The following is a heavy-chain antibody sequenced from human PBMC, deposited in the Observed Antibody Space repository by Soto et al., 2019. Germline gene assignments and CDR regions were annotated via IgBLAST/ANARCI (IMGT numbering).Heavy chain of an antibody. CDR1: GFIFSSYG. J-gene: IGHJ4*02. Sequence: QVQLVESGGGVVQPGGSLRLSCAPSGFIFSSYGMHWVRQAPGKGLEWVAVIRYDGSNKFYTDSVKGRFTISRDNSKNTLYLEMNSLRAEDTALYYCARVKQGRGGYDSPFDYWGQGTLVNVSS. V-gene: IGHV3-33*01. CDR2: IRYDGSNK. D-gene: IGHD5-12*01. CDR3: ARVKQGRGGYDSPFDY.